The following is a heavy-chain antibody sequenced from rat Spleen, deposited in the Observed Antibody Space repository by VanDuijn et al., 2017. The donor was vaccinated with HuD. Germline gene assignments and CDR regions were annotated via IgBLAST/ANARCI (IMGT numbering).Heavy chain of an antibody. J-gene: IGHJ2*01. V-gene: IGHV5-20*01. CDR1: GFTFSYYG. Sequence: EVQLVESGGGLVQPGRSMKLSCAASGFTFSYYGMAWVRQAPKKGLEWVAYISYDGGSNYCRDSVKGRFTISRDNAKSTLYLQMDSLRSEDTATYYCTTDTMGITGFAYWGQGVMVTVSS. CDR3: TTDTMGITGFAY. D-gene: IGHD1-9*01. CDR2: ISYDGGSN.